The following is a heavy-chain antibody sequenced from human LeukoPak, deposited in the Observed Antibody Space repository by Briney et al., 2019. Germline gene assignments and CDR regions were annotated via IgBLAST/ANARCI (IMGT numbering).Heavy chain of an antibody. CDR3: ARIATVTTESDDY. CDR2: INPNSGGT. Sequence: ASVKVSCKASGYTFTGYYMHWVRQAPGQGLEWMGWINPNSGGTNYAQKFQGRVTMTRDTSISTAYMELSRLRSDDTAVYYCARIATVTTESDDYWGQGTLVTVSS. CDR1: GYTFTGYY. J-gene: IGHJ4*02. D-gene: IGHD4-17*01. V-gene: IGHV1-2*02.